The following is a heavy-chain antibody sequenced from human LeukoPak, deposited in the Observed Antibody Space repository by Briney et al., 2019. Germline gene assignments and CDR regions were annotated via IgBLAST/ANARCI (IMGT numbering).Heavy chain of an antibody. V-gene: IGHV4-39*01. Sequence: SETLSLTCTVSGGSICSSSYYWGWIRQPPGKGLEWIGSIYYSGSTYYNPPLKSRVTISVDTSKNQFSLKLSSVTAADTAVYYCARLTVVPYPTDAFDIWGQGTMVTVSS. D-gene: IGHD4-23*01. CDR1: GGSICSSSYY. CDR2: IYYSGST. CDR3: ARLTVVPYPTDAFDI. J-gene: IGHJ3*02.